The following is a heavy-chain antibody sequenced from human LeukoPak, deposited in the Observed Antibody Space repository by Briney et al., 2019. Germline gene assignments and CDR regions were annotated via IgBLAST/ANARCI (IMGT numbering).Heavy chain of an antibody. CDR3: ASRGRGVAKRYYYYYMDV. V-gene: IGHV4-34*01. D-gene: IGHD3-10*01. CDR2: INHSGST. Sequence: KSSETLSLTCAVYGGSFSGYYWSWIRQPPGKGLECIGEINHSGSTNYNPSLKSRVTISVDTSKNQFSLKLSSVTAADTAVYYCASRGRGVAKRYYYYYMDVWGKGTTVTVSS. CDR1: GGSFSGYY. J-gene: IGHJ6*03.